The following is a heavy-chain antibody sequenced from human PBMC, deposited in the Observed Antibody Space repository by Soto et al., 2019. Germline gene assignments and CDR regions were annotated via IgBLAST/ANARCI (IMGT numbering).Heavy chain of an antibody. V-gene: IGHV3-23*01. CDR1: GFTFSSYA. CDR3: AKDRRFSSGLSGLDY. Sequence: PGGSLRLCCAASGFTFSSYAMSWVRQAPGKGLEWVSTISGSGSSTYYADSVKGRFTISRDSSQKTLYLQMNSLRPEDTAVYFCAKDRRFSSGLSGLDYWGQGTLVTVS. D-gene: IGHD6-19*01. J-gene: IGHJ4*02. CDR2: ISGSGSST.